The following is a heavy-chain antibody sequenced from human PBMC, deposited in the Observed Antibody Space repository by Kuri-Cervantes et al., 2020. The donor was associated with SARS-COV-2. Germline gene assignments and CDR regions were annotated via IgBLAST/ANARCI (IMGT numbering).Heavy chain of an antibody. V-gene: IGHV1-3*01. CDR2: INAGNGNT. J-gene: IGHJ4*02. Sequence: ASVKVSCKASGYTFTSYAMHWVRQAPGQRLEWMGWINAGNGNTKYSQKFQGRVTITRDTSASTAYMELSSLRSEDTAVYYCARSRITIFGVVIIPVSPPTYWGQGTLVTVSS. CDR1: GYTFTSYA. D-gene: IGHD3-3*01. CDR3: ARSRITIFGVVIIPVSPPTY.